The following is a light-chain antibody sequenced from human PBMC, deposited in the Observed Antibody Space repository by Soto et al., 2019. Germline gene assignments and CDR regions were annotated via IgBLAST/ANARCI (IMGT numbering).Light chain of an antibody. J-gene: IGKJ5*01. V-gene: IGKV1-12*02. Sequence: DIQMTQSPSSVSASVGDRVTITCRASQGISSWLAWYQQKPGKAPKLLIYAASSLQSGVPSRFRSSGSGTNFTPTISSLQHEDYATYSCRQANSFPFTFGPGTRQEIK. CDR2: AAS. CDR1: QGISSW. CDR3: RQANSFPFT.